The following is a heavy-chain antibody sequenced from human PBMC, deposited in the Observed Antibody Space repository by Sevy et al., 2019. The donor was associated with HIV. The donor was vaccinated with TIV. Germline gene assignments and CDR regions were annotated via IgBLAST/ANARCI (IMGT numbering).Heavy chain of an antibody. J-gene: IGHJ4*02. Sequence: GGSLRLSCAASGVTFSNAWMSWVRQAPGKGLEWVGRITSKADDEQTDYSAAVKGRFTISRDDSKNTLFLQMNSLKTEDTAIYYCTTDFRGDSAYDSLGYWGQGTLVTVSS. CDR1: GVTFSNAW. D-gene: IGHD5-12*01. CDR2: ITSKADDEQT. V-gene: IGHV3-15*01. CDR3: TTDFRGDSAYDSLGY.